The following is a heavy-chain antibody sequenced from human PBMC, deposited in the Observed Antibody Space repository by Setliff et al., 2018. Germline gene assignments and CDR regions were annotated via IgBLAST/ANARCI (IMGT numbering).Heavy chain of an antibody. CDR3: ATSIAARYYYYYMDV. CDR1: GGSFSGYY. D-gene: IGHD6-6*01. V-gene: IGHV4-34*01. J-gene: IGHJ6*03. CDR2: INHSGST. Sequence: KPSETLSLTCAVYGGSFSGYYWSWIRQPPGKGLEWIGEINHSGSTNYNPSLKSRVTISVDTSKNQFSLKLSSVTAADTAVYYCATSIAARYYYYYMDVWGKGTTVTVSS.